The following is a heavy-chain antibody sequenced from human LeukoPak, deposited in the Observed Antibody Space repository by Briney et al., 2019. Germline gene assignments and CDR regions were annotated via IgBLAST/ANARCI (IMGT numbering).Heavy chain of an antibody. D-gene: IGHD4-17*01. CDR3: ARGLNRNDYGDYGY. CDR2: IYYSGST. J-gene: IGHJ4*02. Sequence: PSETLFLTCTVSGGSISNYYWSWIRQPPGKGLEWIGYIYYSGSTNYNPSLKSRVTISVDTSKNQFSLKLSSVTAADTAVYYCARGLNRNDYGDYGYWGQGTLVTVSS. V-gene: IGHV4-59*01. CDR1: GGSISNYY.